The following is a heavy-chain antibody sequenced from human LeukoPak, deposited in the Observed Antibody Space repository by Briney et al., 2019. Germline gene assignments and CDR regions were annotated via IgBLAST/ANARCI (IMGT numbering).Heavy chain of an antibody. CDR3: AREGEYSHYDY. D-gene: IGHD5-18*01. CDR1: GYTFTGYY. J-gene: IGHJ4*02. V-gene: IGHV1-2*02. CDR2: INPNRGGA. Sequence: ASVKVSCKASGYTFTGYYIHWVRQAPGQGLDYMGWINPNRGGANYAQKFQGRVTMTGDTSISTAYMELSRLRSDDTAVYYCAREGEYSHYDYWGQGTLVTVSS.